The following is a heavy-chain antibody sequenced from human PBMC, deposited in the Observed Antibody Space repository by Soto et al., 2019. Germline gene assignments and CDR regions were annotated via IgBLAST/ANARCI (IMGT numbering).Heavy chain of an antibody. CDR3: ARGQDGGNSDGYFDY. CDR2: IYSGGST. J-gene: IGHJ4*02. Sequence: RLTCAASGFTVSSNYMSWVRQAPGKGLEWVSVIYSGGSTYYADSVKGRFTISRGNSKNTLYLQMNSLRAEDTAVYYCARGQDGGNSDGYFDYWGQGTLVTVSS. V-gene: IGHV3-53*01. D-gene: IGHD2-21*02. CDR1: GFTVSSNY.